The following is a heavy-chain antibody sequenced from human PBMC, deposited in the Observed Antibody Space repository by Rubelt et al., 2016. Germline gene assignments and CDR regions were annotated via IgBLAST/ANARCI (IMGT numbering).Heavy chain of an antibody. CDR2: INAGNGNT. Sequence: QVQLVQSGAEVKKPGSSVKVSCKASGGTFSSYAISWVRQAPGQRLEWMGWINAGNGNTKYSQKFQGRVTITRDTSASTAYMELSSLRSEDTAIYYCATGYSSGWYVAYWGQGTLVTVSS. D-gene: IGHD6-19*01. J-gene: IGHJ4*02. CDR3: ATGYSSGWYVAY. V-gene: IGHV1-3*01. CDR1: GGTFSSYA.